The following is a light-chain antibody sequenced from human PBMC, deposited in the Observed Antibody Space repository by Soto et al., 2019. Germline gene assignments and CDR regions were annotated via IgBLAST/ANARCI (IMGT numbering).Light chain of an antibody. J-gene: IGKJ2*01. Sequence: EIVLTQSPGTLSLSPGERATLSCRASQSVSSNYLAWYQQKPGQAPGLLISGASSRATGIPDRFSGSGSGTDFTLTISRLEPEDFAVYYCQQYSSSSDTFGQGTKLEIK. CDR3: QQYSSSSDT. CDR1: QSVSSNY. CDR2: GAS. V-gene: IGKV3-20*01.